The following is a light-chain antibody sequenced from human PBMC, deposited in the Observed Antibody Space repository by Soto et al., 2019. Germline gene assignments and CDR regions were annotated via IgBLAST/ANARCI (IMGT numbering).Light chain of an antibody. J-gene: IGLJ1*01. CDR1: SSDLGAYNS. Sequence: QSALTQPASVSGSPGQSITISCTGTSSDLGAYNSVSWYRQHPGKAPKVMIYDVTNRPSGVSSRFSGSKSGNTASLTISGLQPDDEADDYCCSYTTSNTLVFGTGTKLTVL. CDR2: DVT. CDR3: CSYTTSNTLV. V-gene: IGLV2-14*01.